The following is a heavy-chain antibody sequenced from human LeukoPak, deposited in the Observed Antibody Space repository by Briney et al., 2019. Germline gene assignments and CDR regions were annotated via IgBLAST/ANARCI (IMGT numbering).Heavy chain of an antibody. CDR2: IYYRGST. J-gene: IGHJ3*01. D-gene: IGHD3-3*01. V-gene: IGHV4-39*01. Sequence: SETLSLTCTVSGGSISSSTYYWGWIRQPPGKGLEWIGTIYYRGSTYYNPSLKSRVTISVDTSKNQFSLKLTSVTAADTAVYYCARLGRTYYDFWSGPWGQGTMVTVSS. CDR1: GGSISSSTYY. CDR3: ARLGRTYYDFWSGP.